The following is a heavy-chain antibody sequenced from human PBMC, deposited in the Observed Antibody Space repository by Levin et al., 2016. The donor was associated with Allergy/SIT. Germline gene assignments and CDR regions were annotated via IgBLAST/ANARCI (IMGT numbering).Heavy chain of an antibody. CDR1: GYTFTSYA. CDR3: ASSNGAVAGHTQDYYYGMDV. V-gene: IGHV1-3*01. CDR2: INAGNGNT. D-gene: IGHD6-19*01. Sequence: ASVKVSCKASGYTFTSYAMHWVRQAPGQRLEWMGWINAGNGNTKYSQKFQGRVTITRNTSASTAYMELSSLRSEDTAVYYCASSNGAVAGHTQDYYYGMDVWGQGTTVTVSS. J-gene: IGHJ6*02.